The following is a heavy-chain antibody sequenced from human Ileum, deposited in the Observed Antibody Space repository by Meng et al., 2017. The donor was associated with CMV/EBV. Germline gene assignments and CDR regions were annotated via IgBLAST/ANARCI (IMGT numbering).Heavy chain of an antibody. CDR3: AAWGGGRNY. CDR1: GFTFSSAW. J-gene: IGHJ4*02. CDR2: INPAGPEG. V-gene: IGHV3-7*03. Sequence: SCAASGFTFSSAWMNWVRQAPDKGLEWVANINPAGPEGISVDSMKGRFTISRDNAKNSLYLQMGSLKVEDTAVYYCAAWGGGRNYWGQGALVTVSS. D-gene: IGHD7-27*01.